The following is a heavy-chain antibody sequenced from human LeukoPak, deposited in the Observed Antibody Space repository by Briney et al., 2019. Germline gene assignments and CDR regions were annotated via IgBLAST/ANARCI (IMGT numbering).Heavy chain of an antibody. CDR1: GGSFSGYY. V-gene: IGHV4-34*01. CDR2: VNHSGST. Sequence: PSEILSLTCAVYGGSFSGYYWSWIRQTPGKGLEWIGEVNHSGSTNYNPSLKSRVTISIDTSKNQFSLKLSSVTAADTAVYYCARVGYVSAWYPFDYWGQGTPVIVSS. J-gene: IGHJ4*02. CDR3: ARVGYVSAWYPFDY. D-gene: IGHD6-19*01.